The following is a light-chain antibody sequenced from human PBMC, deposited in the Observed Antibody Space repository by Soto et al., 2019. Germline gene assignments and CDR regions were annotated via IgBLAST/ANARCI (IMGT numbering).Light chain of an antibody. CDR1: QSVSSSS. CDR2: GTS. J-gene: IGKJ3*01. CDR3: HHYGTSPFT. V-gene: IGKV3-20*01. Sequence: EIVLTQSPGPLSLSPGERATLSCRAGQSVSSSSLAWYQQRPGQAPRLLIYGTSSRATGIPDRFSGSGSGTDFTLTISSREPEDFAVYYCHHYGTSPFTFGPGTKVDIK.